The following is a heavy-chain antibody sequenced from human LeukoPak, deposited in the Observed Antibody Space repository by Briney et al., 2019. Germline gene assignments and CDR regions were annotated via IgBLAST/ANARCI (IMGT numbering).Heavy chain of an antibody. V-gene: IGHV4-39*02. CDR2: IFRTGST. CDR3: ARRVGFYGSGSLNYFDP. CDR1: GGSIGSSSYY. D-gene: IGHD3-10*01. J-gene: IGHJ5*01. Sequence: SETLSLTCSVSGGSIGSSSYYWGWIRQPPGKGLEWIGSIFRTGSTYYSASLKSRVSISVDTSKNHIALKVTSVTAADTAVYFCARRVGFYGSGSLNYFDPWGQGILVSVSS.